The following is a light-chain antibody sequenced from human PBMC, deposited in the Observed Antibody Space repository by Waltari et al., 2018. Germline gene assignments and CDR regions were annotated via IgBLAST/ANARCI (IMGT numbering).Light chain of an antibody. CDR2: ENS. CDR1: SSNIGNGY. CDR3: GTWDNSLSAAGV. Sequence: QSVLTQPPSVSAAPGQKVTISCYGSSSNIGNGYVYWSQQLPGTAPSLLIFENSKRPSGIPDRFSGSKSGTSATLGITGLQTGDEADYYCGTWDNSLSAAGVFGGGTKVTVL. J-gene: IGLJ3*02. V-gene: IGLV1-51*02.